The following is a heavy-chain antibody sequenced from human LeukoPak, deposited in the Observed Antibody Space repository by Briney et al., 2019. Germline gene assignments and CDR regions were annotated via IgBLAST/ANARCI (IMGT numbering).Heavy chain of an antibody. V-gene: IGHV1-18*01. Sequence: ASVKVSCKASGYTFTSYGISWVRQAPGQGPEWMGWIAVYNGDTKFLQKFQGRVTLTTDASTNTAYMYLRSLTSDHTAVYYCARQAGYSTGWYGGYYFDHWGQGTPVTVSA. J-gene: IGHJ4*02. CDR3: ARQAGYSTGWYGGYYFDH. CDR2: IAVYNGDT. CDR1: GYTFTSYG. D-gene: IGHD6-19*01.